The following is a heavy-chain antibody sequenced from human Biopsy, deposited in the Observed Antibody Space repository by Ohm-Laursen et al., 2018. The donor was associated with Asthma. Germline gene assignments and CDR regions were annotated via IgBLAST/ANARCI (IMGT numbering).Heavy chain of an antibody. CDR1: PGSFSGFF. V-gene: IGHV4-34*01. CDR2: TNERGVT. CDR3: ARGPELDD. J-gene: IGHJ6*02. Sequence: TLSLTCYVSPGSFSGFFWTWIRQSPGKGLEWIGETNERGVTNNNPSLKSRVIISIDTYWNRVSLKLTSVTAAHTAVYYCARGPELDDWGQATTVTVSS.